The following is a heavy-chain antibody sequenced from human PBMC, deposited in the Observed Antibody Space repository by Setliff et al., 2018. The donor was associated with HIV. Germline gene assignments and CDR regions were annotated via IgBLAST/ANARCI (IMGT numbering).Heavy chain of an antibody. CDR1: RGSISRYY. CDR3: ARESYGSGTYDY. CDR2: IYTSGST. D-gene: IGHD3-10*01. J-gene: IGHJ4*02. Sequence: SETLSLTCTVSRGSISRYYWSWIRQPPGKGLEWIGYIYTSGSTNYNPSLRSRVTISVDTSKKQFSLRLTSVTAADSAVYYCARESYGSGTYDYWGQGTLVTVSS. V-gene: IGHV4-4*08.